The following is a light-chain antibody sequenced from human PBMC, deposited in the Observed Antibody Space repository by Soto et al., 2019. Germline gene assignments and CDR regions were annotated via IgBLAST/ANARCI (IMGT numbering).Light chain of an antibody. CDR2: KAS. CDR3: QQYDSYSPYT. V-gene: IGKV1-5*03. CDR1: QTIRSS. Sequence: DIQMTQFPPTLSASIGDRVTITCRASQTIRSSLAWYQQKPGKAPKLLIYKASTLETGVPSRFSGSGSGTEFTLTISSLQPDDFATYYCQQYDSYSPYTFGQGTMLEIK. J-gene: IGKJ2*01.